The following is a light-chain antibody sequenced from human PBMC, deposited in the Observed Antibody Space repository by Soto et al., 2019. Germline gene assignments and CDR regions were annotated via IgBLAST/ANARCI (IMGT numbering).Light chain of an antibody. J-gene: IGLJ2*01. CDR2: EVS. CDR3: SSYAGSNNVV. V-gene: IGLV2-8*01. Sequence: QSALTQPPSASGSPGQSVTISCTGTSRDVGGYHYVSWYQQHPGKAPKLMIYEVSKRPSGVPDRFSGSKSGNTASLTVSGLQAEDEADYYCSSYAGSNNVVFGGGTKLIVL. CDR1: SRDVGGYHY.